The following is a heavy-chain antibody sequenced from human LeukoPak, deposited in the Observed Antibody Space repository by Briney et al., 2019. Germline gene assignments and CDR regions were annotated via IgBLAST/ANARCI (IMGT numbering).Heavy chain of an antibody. Sequence: SDTLSLTCTVTGGSISGYYWSWIRHPRGKGLVCIGFIYYSGTTNYNPSLKSRVTVSVDTSKNQFSLMLSSVTAADTAVYYCARMTSYSSGCYFDYWGQETLVTVSS. J-gene: IGHJ4*02. D-gene: IGHD6-19*01. V-gene: IGHV4-59*07. CDR1: GGSISGYY. CDR2: IYYSGTT. CDR3: ARMTSYSSGCYFDY.